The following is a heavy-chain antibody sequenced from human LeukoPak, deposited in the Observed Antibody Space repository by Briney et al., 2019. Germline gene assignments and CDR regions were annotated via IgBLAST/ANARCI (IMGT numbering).Heavy chain of an antibody. V-gene: IGHV3-30*02. CDR1: GFTFSSYG. Sequence: PGGSLRLSCAASGFTFSSYGMHWVRQAPGKGLEWVAVIWYDGSNKYYADSVKGRFTISRDNSKNTLYLQMNSLRAEDTAVYYCAKDRSAVTTVTYFDYWGQGTLVTVPS. CDR2: IWYDGSNK. CDR3: AKDRSAVTTVTYFDY. D-gene: IGHD4-17*01. J-gene: IGHJ4*02.